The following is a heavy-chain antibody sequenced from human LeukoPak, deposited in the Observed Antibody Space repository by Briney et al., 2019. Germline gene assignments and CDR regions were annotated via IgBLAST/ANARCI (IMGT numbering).Heavy chain of an antibody. J-gene: IGHJ1*01. V-gene: IGHV3-21*06. CDR1: GFTGGLSLSSSS. D-gene: IGHD2-21*02. CDR3: ARDQGDFTLTAVQ. CDR2: ISSVSSFI. Sequence: PGGSLRLSCTASGFTGGLSLSSSSMSWVRLAPGKGLEWVSSISSVSSFIFYADSVKGRFTISRDNAKNSVFLHMNSLRAEDTALYCCARDQGDFTLTAVQWGQGTLVTVSS.